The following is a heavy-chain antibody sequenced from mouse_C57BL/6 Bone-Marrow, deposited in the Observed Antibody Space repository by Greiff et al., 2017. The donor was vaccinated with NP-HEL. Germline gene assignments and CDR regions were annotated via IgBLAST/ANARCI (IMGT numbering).Heavy chain of an antibody. Sequence: EVQLQESGPELVKPGDSVKISCKASGYSFTGYFMNWVMQSHGKSLEWIGRINPYNGDTFYNQKFKGKATLTVDKSSSTAHMELRSLTSEDSAVYYCARPTRAWFAYWGQGTLVTVSA. CDR1: GYSFTGYF. J-gene: IGHJ3*01. CDR2: INPYNGDT. CDR3: ARPTRAWFAY. V-gene: IGHV1-20*01.